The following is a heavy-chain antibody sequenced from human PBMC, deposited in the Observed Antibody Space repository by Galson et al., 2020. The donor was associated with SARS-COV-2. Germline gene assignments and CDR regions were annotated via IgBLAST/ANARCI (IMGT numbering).Heavy chain of an antibody. V-gene: IGHV4-34*01. D-gene: IGHD3-22*01. CDR3: ARGLLQTTMVIVVYTGASFYFDT. Sequence: SETLSLRCAVYGGSFSGHYWRWIRQSPGKGLEWIGEITQSGSVNYTPSLKSRVTISADTSKNQSSLELRSVTAADTAIYYCARGLLQTTMVIVVYTGASFYFDTWGQGTLVSVSS. J-gene: IGHJ4*02. CDR2: ITQSGSV. CDR1: GGSFSGHY.